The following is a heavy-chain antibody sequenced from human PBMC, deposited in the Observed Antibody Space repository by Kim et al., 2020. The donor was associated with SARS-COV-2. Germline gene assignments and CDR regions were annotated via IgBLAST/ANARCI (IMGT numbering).Heavy chain of an antibody. J-gene: IGHJ3*02. V-gene: IGHV4-59*08. D-gene: IGHD4-17*01. CDR1: GGSISSYY. CDR2: IYYSGST. Sequence: SETLSLICTVSGGSISSYYWSWIRQPPGKGLEWIGYIYYSGSTNYNPSLKSRVTISVDTSKNQFSLKLSSVTAADTAVYYCARHDDYGDYGDAFDIWGQG. CDR3: ARHDDYGDYGDAFDI.